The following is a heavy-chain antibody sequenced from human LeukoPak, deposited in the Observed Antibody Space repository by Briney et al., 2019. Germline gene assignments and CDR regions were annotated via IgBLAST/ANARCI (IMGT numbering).Heavy chain of an antibody. D-gene: IGHD3-16*01. J-gene: IGHJ6*02. CDR1: GFTFSDSW. V-gene: IGHV3-7*01. CDR3: ATYTHWVAGDV. Sequence: GGSLRLSCAASGFTFSDSWMSWVRQAPGKGLEWVANMNQDGSAKDYVDSVRGRFTISRDNARNSLYLQMSSLRAEDTAVYYCATYTHWVAGDVWGQGTTVTVSS. CDR2: MNQDGSAK.